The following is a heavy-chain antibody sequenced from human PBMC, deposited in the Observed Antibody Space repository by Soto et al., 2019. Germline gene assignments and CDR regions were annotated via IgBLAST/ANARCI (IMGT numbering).Heavy chain of an antibody. D-gene: IGHD6-13*01. CDR3: AKIGSSTWYTWAFDV. CDR1: GFIFSDYW. V-gene: IGHV3-7*01. J-gene: IGHJ3*01. Sequence: GGSLRLSCAASGFIFSDYWMNWVRQAPGKGLERVANIKEDGSEKYYVDSVKGRFTISRDNAKNSLYLQMNSLRAEDTAVYYCAKIGSSTWYTWAFDVWGQGTMVTASS. CDR2: IKEDGSEK.